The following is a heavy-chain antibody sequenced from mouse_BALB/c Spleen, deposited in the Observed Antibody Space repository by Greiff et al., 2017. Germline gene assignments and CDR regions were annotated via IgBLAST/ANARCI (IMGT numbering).Heavy chain of an antibody. D-gene: IGHD6-1*01. CDR1: GFNIKDYY. CDR2: IDPENGDT. V-gene: IGHV14-4*02. J-gene: IGHJ3*01. CDR3: NAGGHEGFAY. Sequence: EVQLQQSGAELVRPGASVKLSCTASGFNIKDYYMHWVKQRPEQGLEWIGWIDPENGDTEYAPKFQGKATMTADTSSNTAYLQLSSLTSEDTAVYYCNAGGHEGFAYWGQGTLVTVSA.